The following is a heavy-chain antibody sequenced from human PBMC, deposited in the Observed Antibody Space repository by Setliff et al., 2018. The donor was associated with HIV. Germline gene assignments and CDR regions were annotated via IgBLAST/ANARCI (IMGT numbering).Heavy chain of an antibody. CDR3: ARLPLAVAGKGRGAFDI. D-gene: IGHD6-19*01. CDR1: GYSISSGYY. CDR2: VSYSGST. Sequence: PSETLSLTCTVSGYSISSGYYWSWVRQPPGRGLEWIGYVSYSGSTSYNPSLNSRVTMSVDTSRDQFSLKLTSVTAADTAVYYCARLPLAVAGKGRGAFDIWGQGAMVTV. V-gene: IGHV4-38-2*02. J-gene: IGHJ3*02.